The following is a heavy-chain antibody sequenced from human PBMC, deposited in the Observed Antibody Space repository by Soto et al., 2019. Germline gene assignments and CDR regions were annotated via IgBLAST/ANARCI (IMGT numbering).Heavy chain of an antibody. CDR2: IYHSGST. Sequence: QVQLQESGPGLVKPSGTLSLSCAVSGGSISSSHWWTWVRQPPGKGLEWIGEIYHSGSTNYNPSLKSRVTISADTSRNPFSLNLSSVTAADAAVYYCASSGGGEDYWGQGILVTVSS. J-gene: IGHJ4*02. CDR1: GGSISSSHW. CDR3: ASSGGGEDY. D-gene: IGHD3-16*01. V-gene: IGHV4-4*02.